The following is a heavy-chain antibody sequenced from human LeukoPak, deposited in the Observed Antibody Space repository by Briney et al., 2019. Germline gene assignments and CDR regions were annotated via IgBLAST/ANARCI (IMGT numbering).Heavy chain of an antibody. V-gene: IGHV3-23*01. D-gene: IGHD3-22*01. Sequence: GGSLRLSCAASGFTFSNYAMSWVRQAPGKGLEWVSTISGSGSSTYYADSVKGRFAISRDNSKNTLFLQMSSLRAGDTAVYYCAKGTGSSAYYPRDYWGQGTLVTVSS. CDR3: AKGTGSSAYYPRDY. J-gene: IGHJ4*02. CDR1: GFTFSNYA. CDR2: ISGSGSST.